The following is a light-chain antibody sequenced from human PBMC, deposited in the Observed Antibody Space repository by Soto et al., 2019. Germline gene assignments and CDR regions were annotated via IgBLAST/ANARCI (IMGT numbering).Light chain of an antibody. CDR3: MQGTHWLT. Sequence: DVLMPQYPLSLPVTLGQQASLSCRSSQSLLYSDGNTYLNWFQQRQGQSPGRLIYKVSNRDSGVPDRVSGSGSGTDFTLKISRLEAEVVGVYYCMQGTHWLTFGGGTKVEFK. CDR2: KVS. J-gene: IGKJ4*01. V-gene: IGKV2-30*01. CDR1: QSLLYSDGNTY.